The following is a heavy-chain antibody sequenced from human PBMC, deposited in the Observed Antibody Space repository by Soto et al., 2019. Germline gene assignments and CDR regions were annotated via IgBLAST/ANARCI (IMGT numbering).Heavy chain of an antibody. CDR3: AADRIAXAGTQFDYYYGMDV. CDR2: IIPIFGTP. D-gene: IGHD6-13*01. CDR1: GGTFSSYA. Sequence: SVKVSCKASGGTFSSYAISWVRQAPGQGLEWMGGIIPIFGTPNYARKFQGRVTITADESTRTAYMDLSSLRSEETAVYYCAADRIAXAGTQFDYYYGMDVWGQGTTVTVSS. J-gene: IGHJ6*02. V-gene: IGHV1-69*13.